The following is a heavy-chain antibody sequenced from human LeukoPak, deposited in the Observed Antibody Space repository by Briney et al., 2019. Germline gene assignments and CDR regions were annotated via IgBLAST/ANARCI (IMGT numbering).Heavy chain of an antibody. CDR2: IYPGDSDT. V-gene: IGHV5-51*01. J-gene: IGHJ3*02. CDR3: ARHGYYDTTAFDI. CDR1: GYIFASYW. Sequence: GESLKISCKGSGYIFASYWIGWVRQMPGKGLEWMGIIYPGDSDTKYSPSLQGQVTISADKSISTAYLQWSSLKASDTAMYYCARHGYYDTTAFDIWGQGTMVTVSS. D-gene: IGHD3-22*01.